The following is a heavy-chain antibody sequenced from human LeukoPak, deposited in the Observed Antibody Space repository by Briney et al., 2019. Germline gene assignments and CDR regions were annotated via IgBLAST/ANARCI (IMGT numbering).Heavy chain of an antibody. Sequence: GESLKISCKGSGYNFISNWIAWVRQMPGKGLEWMGIIYPADSHTRYSPSFQGQVTISADKSISTAYLRWSSLEASDTAMYYCARTDCSSTDCYLFDYWGQGTVVTVSP. J-gene: IGHJ4*02. CDR2: IYPADSHT. V-gene: IGHV5-51*01. CDR3: ARTDCSSTDCYLFDY. CDR1: GYNFISNW. D-gene: IGHD2-2*01.